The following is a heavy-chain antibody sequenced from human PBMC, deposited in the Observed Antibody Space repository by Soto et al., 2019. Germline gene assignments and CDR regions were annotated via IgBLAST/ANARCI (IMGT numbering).Heavy chain of an antibody. CDR3: VKEDSSGWPYFYDMDV. D-gene: IGHD6-19*01. Sequence: QVQLVESGGGVVQPGRSLRLSCAASGFTFSSYGMHWVRQAPGKGLEWVAVISYDGRNKYYADAVKGRFTTSRDNSKNTLPLQMSGLRDEDTAVYYCVKEDSSGWPYFYDMDVWGQGTTVTVSS. J-gene: IGHJ6*02. V-gene: IGHV3-30*18. CDR2: ISYDGRNK. CDR1: GFTFSSYG.